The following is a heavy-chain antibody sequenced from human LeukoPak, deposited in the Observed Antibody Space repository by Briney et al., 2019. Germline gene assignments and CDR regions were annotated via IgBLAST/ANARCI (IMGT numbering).Heavy chain of an antibody. J-gene: IGHJ3*02. CDR2: IYYSGST. Sequence: SETLSLTCTVSGGSISSYYWSWIRQPLGKGLEWIGYIYYSGSTNYNPSLKSRVTISVDTSKNQFSLKLSSVTAADTAVYYCARERAHYDILTGYYDRARGAFDIWGQGTMVTVSS. CDR3: ARERAHYDILTGYYDRARGAFDI. CDR1: GGSISSYY. V-gene: IGHV4-59*01. D-gene: IGHD3-9*01.